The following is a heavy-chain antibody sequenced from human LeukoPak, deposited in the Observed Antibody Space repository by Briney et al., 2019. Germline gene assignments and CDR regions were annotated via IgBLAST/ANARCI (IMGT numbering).Heavy chain of an antibody. J-gene: IGHJ4*02. CDR1: GFTFSSYW. Sequence: GGSLRLSCAASGFTFSSYWMSWVRQAPGKGLEWVANIKQDGSEKYYVDSVKGRFTISRDNAKNSLYLQMNSLRAEDTAVYYCARDNRDWSTFGGVIVRPFFDYWGQGTLVTVCS. CDR3: ARDNRDWSTFGGVIVRPFFDY. CDR2: IKQDGSEK. D-gene: IGHD3-16*02. V-gene: IGHV3-7*01.